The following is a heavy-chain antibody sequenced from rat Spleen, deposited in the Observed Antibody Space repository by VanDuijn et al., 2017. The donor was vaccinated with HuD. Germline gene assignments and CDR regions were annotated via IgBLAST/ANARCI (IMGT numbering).Heavy chain of an antibody. CDR2: INYEGSST. CDR1: GFTFNNYW. D-gene: IGHD2-1*01. CDR3: ARTTYDYFDY. J-gene: IGHJ2*01. V-gene: IGHV5-31*01. Sequence: EVQLVESGGGLVQPGRSLKLSCVASGFTFNNYWMTWIRQAPGKGLEWVASINYEGSSTYYGDSVKGRFTISRDNAKSTLYLQMNSLRSEDTAAYYCARTTYDYFDYWGQGVMVTVSS.